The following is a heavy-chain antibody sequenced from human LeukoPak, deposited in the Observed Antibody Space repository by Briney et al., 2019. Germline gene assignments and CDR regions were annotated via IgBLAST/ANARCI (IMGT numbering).Heavy chain of an antibody. V-gene: IGHV3-7*01. Sequence: PGGSLRLSCAASGFTFSSYWMSWVRQAPGKGLEWVANIKQDGSEKYYVDSVKGRFTISRDNAKNSLYLQMNSLRAEDTAVYYCARDYYDSSGYSWGAYNWFDPWGQGTLVTVSS. J-gene: IGHJ5*02. CDR1: GFTFSSYW. CDR3: ARDYYDSSGYSWGAYNWFDP. D-gene: IGHD3-22*01. CDR2: IKQDGSEK.